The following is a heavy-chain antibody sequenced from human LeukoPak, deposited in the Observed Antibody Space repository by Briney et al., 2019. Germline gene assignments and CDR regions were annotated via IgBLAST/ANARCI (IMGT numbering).Heavy chain of an antibody. D-gene: IGHD2-2*01. CDR3: ARCSSTSCYHFDH. J-gene: IGHJ4*02. V-gene: IGHV4-4*02. CDR2: IHHSGGT. Sequence: PSETLSLTCAVSGGSISSSNWWSWVRQPPGKGLEWIGEIHHSGGTNYNPSLKSRVTMSLDKSNNQFSLKLSSVTAADTAVYYCARCSSTSCYHFDHWGQGALVTVSS. CDR1: GGSISSSNW.